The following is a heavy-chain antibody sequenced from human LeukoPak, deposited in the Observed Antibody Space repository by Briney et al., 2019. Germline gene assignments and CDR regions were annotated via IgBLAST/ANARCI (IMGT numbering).Heavy chain of an antibody. CDR3: ASVLVGATTVDY. D-gene: IGHD1-26*01. V-gene: IGHV4-59*01. Sequence: SETLSLTCTVSGGSISSYYWSWIRQPPGKGLEWIGHIYYSGSTNYNPSLKSRVTISLDTSKSQFSLKLSSVTAADTAVYYCASVLVGATTVDYWGQGTLVTVSS. J-gene: IGHJ4*02. CDR2: IYYSGST. CDR1: GGSISSYY.